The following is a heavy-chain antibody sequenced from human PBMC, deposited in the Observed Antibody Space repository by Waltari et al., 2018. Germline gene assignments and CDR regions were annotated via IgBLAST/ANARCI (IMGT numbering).Heavy chain of an antibody. CDR3: ARGLGAIY. Sequence: QLQMEESGPGLVRPSGTLSLTCAVPGGSITTITYFWGWIRQPPGKGLEWIGSFSYNGNTYYNPSLKRRVAISGDTSKNQISLLLSSVTAADTAVYYCARGLGAIYWGHGTLVTVSS. CDR2: FSYNGNT. D-gene: IGHD3-16*01. CDR1: GGSITTITYF. V-gene: IGHV4-39*07. J-gene: IGHJ4*01.